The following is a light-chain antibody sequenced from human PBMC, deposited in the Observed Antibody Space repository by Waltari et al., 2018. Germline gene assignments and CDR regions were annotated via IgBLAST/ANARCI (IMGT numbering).Light chain of an antibody. CDR1: QDISDD. J-gene: IGKJ4*01. CDR3: QQYDNLPLT. CDR2: AAS. V-gene: IGKV1-33*01. Sequence: DIQMTQSPSSLSASLGDRVAITCQASQDISDDLNWYQQIPGKAPKLLIYAASSLQTGVPSKFSGSGYGTNFTFTISSLQPEDIATYYCQQYDNLPLTFGGGTKVEIK.